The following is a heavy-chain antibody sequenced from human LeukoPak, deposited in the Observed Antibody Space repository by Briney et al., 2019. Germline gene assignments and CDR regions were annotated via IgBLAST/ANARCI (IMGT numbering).Heavy chain of an antibody. V-gene: IGHV3-30*03. Sequence: PGRSLRLSCAASGFTFTNYGMHWVRQAPGKGLEWVAVISNDVSYIYYADSVKGRFTISRDNSKNTLYLQMNSLRAEDTAVYYCASFPRRDGYTSIDYWGQGTLVTVSS. CDR2: ISNDVSYI. CDR1: GFTFTNYG. J-gene: IGHJ4*02. CDR3: ASFPRRDGYTSIDY. D-gene: IGHD5-24*01.